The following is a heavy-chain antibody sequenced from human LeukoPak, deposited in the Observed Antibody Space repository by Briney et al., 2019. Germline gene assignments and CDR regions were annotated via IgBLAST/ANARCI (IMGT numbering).Heavy chain of an antibody. J-gene: IGHJ5*02. CDR2: IYYSGST. Sequence: SETLSLTCTVSGGSMSSDYWTWIRQPAGKGLEWIGYIYYSGSTKYNPSLKSRVTISVDTSKNQFSLKLSSVTAADTAVYYCARVKFTMVRGVIVPSPNWFDPWGQGTLVTVSS. CDR3: ARVKFTMVRGVIVPSPNWFDP. D-gene: IGHD3-10*01. V-gene: IGHV4-59*01. CDR1: GGSMSSDY.